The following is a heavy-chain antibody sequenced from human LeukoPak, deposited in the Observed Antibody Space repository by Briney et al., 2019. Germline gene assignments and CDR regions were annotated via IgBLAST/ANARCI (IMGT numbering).Heavy chain of an antibody. V-gene: IGHV4-31*03. CDR2: IYYSGST. J-gene: IGHJ6*03. Sequence: SETLSLTCTVSGGSISSGGYYWSWIRQHPGKGLEWIGYIYYSGSTYYNPSLKSRVTISVDTSKNQFSLKLSSVTAADTAVYYCASHVSGDYYYYCMDVWGKGTTVTVSS. D-gene: IGHD3-16*01. CDR1: GGSISSGGYY. CDR3: ASHVSGDYYYYCMDV.